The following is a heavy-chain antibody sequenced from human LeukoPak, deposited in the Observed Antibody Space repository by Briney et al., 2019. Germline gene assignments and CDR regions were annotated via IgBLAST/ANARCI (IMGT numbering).Heavy chain of an antibody. V-gene: IGHV4-59*08. CDR1: GGSISSYY. J-gene: IGHJ4*02. Sequence: SETLSLTCTVSGGSISSYYWSWIRQPPGKGLEWIGYISYSGSTNYNPSLKSRVTISVDTSKNQFSLKLSSVTAADTAVYYCARPRSHWGDPDYWGQGTLVTVSS. CDR3: ARPRSHWGDPDY. CDR2: ISYSGST. D-gene: IGHD7-27*01.